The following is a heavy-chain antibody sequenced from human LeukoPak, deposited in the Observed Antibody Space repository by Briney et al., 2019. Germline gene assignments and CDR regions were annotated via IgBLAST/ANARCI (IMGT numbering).Heavy chain of an antibody. V-gene: IGHV3-48*03. CDR2: ISSSGSTI. CDR3: AKDITMVRGPNDY. J-gene: IGHJ4*02. D-gene: IGHD3-10*01. Sequence: PGGSLRLSCAASGFTFSSYEMNWVRQAPGKGLEWVSYISSSGSTIYYADSVKGRFTISRDNSKNTLYLQMNSLRAEDTAVYYCAKDITMVRGPNDYWGQGTLVTVSS. CDR1: GFTFSSYE.